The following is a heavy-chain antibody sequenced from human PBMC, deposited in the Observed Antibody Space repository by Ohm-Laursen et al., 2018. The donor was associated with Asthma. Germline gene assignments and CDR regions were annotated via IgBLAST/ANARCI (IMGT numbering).Heavy chain of an antibody. CDR2: ISYVGSTK. D-gene: IGHD3-16*01. V-gene: IGHV3-30*18. CDR1: GFSFSNFG. J-gene: IGHJ3*02. Sequence: SLRLSCTASGFSFSNFGMFWVRQAPGKGLAWVAFISYVGSTKYYADSVQGRFTISRDNSKDTLYLQMNSLRADDTAVYYCAKDWGVPHYAFDIWGQGSLVTVSS. CDR3: AKDWGVPHYAFDI.